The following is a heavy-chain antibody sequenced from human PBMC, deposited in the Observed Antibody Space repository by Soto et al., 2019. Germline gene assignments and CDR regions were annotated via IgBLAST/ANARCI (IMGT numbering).Heavy chain of an antibody. CDR2: IVVGSGNT. J-gene: IGHJ4*02. CDR3: AASILSGAIDY. CDR1: GFTFTSFA. V-gene: IGHV1-58*01. Sequence: APVKVPCKAFGFTFTSFAVQWVRQARGQRLEWIGWIVVGSGNTNYAQKFQERVTITRDMSTSTAYMELSSLRSEDTAVYYCAASILSGAIDYWGQGTLVTVSS. D-gene: IGHD2-15*01.